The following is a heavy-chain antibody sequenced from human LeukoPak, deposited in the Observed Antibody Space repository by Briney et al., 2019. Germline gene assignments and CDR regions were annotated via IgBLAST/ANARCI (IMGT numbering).Heavy chain of an antibody. Sequence: ASVKVSCKASGYTFTGYYMHWVRQAPGQGLEWMGWINPNSGCTNYAQKFQGRVTMTRDTSISTAYMELSRLRSDDTAVYYCGRDGGQVAAGSFLDYWGQGTLVTVSS. CDR3: GRDGGQVAAGSFLDY. CDR1: GYTFTGYY. CDR2: INPNSGCT. D-gene: IGHD6-13*01. J-gene: IGHJ4*02. V-gene: IGHV1-2*02.